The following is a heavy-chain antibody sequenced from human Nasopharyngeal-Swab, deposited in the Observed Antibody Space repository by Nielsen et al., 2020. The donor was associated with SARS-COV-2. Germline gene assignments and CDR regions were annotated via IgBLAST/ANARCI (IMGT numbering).Heavy chain of an antibody. D-gene: IGHD3-9*01. CDR1: GYTFTTYA. J-gene: IGHJ5*02. V-gene: IGHV1-3*01. Sequence: ASVKVSCRASGYTFTTYAIHWVRQAPGQRLEWMGWINAGNGNTKYSQKLQGRVTITRDTSASTAYMELSSLRSEDTAVYYCARDSSSGSRYFDWLSPGYNWFDPWGQGTLVTVSS. CDR2: INAGNGNT. CDR3: ARDSSSGSRYFDWLSPGYNWFDP.